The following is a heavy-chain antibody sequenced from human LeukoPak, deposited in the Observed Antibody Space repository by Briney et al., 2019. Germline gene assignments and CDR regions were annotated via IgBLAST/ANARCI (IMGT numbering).Heavy chain of an antibody. CDR1: GYTFTSYG. J-gene: IGHJ3*02. D-gene: IGHD3-16*01. V-gene: IGHV1-18*01. Sequence: GASVKVSCKASGYTFTSYGISWVRQAPGQGLEWMGWISAYNGNTNYAQKLQGRVTMTTDTSTSTAYMELRSLRSDDTAVYYCARPKGDFPPYAFDIWGQGTMVTVSS. CDR2: ISAYNGNT. CDR3: ARPKGDFPPYAFDI.